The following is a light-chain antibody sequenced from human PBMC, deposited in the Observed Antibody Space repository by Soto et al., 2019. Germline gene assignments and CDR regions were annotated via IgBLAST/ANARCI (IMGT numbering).Light chain of an antibody. Sequence: EIVLTQSPATLSLSPGERATLSCRASQSVSSYLAWYQQKPGQAPRRLIYDASNSATGIPARFSGGGSGTDFTLIISSLEPEDFVVYYCQQRSNWPPTFGPGTKVDI. CDR3: QQRSNWPPT. CDR1: QSVSSY. CDR2: DAS. V-gene: IGKV3-11*01. J-gene: IGKJ3*01.